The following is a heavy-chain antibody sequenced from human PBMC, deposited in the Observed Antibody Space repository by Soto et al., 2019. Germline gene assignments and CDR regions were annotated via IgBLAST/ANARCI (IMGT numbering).Heavy chain of an antibody. J-gene: IGHJ4*02. CDR1: GGSFSGYY. CDR2: INHSGST. CDR3: ARSLRGIAARPFDY. Sequence: SETLSLTCAVYGGSFSGYYWSWIRQPPGKGLEWIGEINHSGSTNYNPSLKSRVTISVDTSKNQFSLKLSSVTAADTVVYYCARSLRGIAARPFDYWGQGTLVTVSS. V-gene: IGHV4-34*01. D-gene: IGHD6-6*01.